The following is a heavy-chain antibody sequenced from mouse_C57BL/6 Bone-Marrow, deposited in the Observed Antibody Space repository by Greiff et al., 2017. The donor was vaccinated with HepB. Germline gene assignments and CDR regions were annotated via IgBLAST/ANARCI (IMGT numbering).Heavy chain of an antibody. CDR3: TTDYGRDYAMDY. CDR1: GFNIKDDY. D-gene: IGHD1-1*01. V-gene: IGHV14-4*01. Sequence: VQLQQSGAELVRPGASVKLSCTASGFNIKDDYMHWVKQRPEQGLEWIGWIDPENGDTEYASKFQGKATITADTSSNTAYLQLSSLTSEDTAVYYSTTDYGRDYAMDYWGQGTSVTVSS. J-gene: IGHJ4*01. CDR2: IDPENGDT.